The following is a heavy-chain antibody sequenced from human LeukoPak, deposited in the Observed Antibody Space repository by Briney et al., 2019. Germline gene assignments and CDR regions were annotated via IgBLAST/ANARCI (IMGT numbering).Heavy chain of an antibody. J-gene: IGHJ6*03. D-gene: IGHD6-6*01. CDR2: ISYDGTNK. V-gene: IGHV3-33*01. CDR1: GFTFTGYG. Sequence: PGGSLRLSCAASGFTFTGYGMHWVRQAPGKGLEWVAVISYDGTNKYYADSVKGRFTISRDNSKNTLYLQMNSLRAEDTAVYYCARGVCSSSGYYMDVLGKGTTVTVSS. CDR3: ARGVCSSSGYYMDV.